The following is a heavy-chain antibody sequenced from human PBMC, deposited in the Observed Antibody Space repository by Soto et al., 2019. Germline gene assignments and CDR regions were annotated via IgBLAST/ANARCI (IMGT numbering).Heavy chain of an antibody. V-gene: IGHV3-30-3*01. CDR3: AIYYYGDNNF. Sequence: QVYLVESGGGVVQPGRSLRLSCAASGFTFSKYAVQWVRQAPGKGLEWVALISYDGNNQFYADSVKGRFTISRDNSRNTLYLQMGSLRPEYTAIYYCAIYYYGDNNFWGQGTLVTVSS. CDR1: GFTFSKYA. CDR2: ISYDGNNQ. D-gene: IGHD4-17*01. J-gene: IGHJ4*02.